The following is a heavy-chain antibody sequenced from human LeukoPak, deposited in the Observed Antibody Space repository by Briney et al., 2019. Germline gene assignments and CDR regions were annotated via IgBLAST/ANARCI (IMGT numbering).Heavy chain of an antibody. CDR2: ISGSGDST. CDR3: AKDGEYYFDY. D-gene: IGHD6-6*01. Sequence: PGGSLRLSCAASGFTFSTYAMSWVRQAPGKGLEWVSAISGSGDSTYYADSVKGRFTISRDNSKNTLYLQMNSLRAEDTAVYYCAKDGEYYFDYWGQGTLVTVSS. V-gene: IGHV3-23*01. CDR1: GFTFSTYA. J-gene: IGHJ4*02.